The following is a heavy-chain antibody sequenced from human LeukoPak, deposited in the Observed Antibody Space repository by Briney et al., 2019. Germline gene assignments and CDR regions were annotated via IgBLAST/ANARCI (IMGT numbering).Heavy chain of an antibody. J-gene: IGHJ6*03. CDR1: VYTFTTYY. CDR2: INPSGGST. D-gene: IGHD5-18*01. V-gene: IGHV1-46*01. CDR3: ARDGEVASSYGYYYYYMDV. Sequence: ASVKVSCKASVYTFTTYYMHWVRQAPRQRLEWMGIINPSGGSTSYAQKFQGRVTMTRDTSTSTVYMELSSLRSEDTAVYYCARDGEVASSYGYYYYYMDVWGKGTTVTVSS.